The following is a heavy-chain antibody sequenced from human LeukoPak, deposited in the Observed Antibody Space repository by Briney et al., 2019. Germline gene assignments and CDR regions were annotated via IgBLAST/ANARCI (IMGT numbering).Heavy chain of an antibody. V-gene: IGHV3-43D*03. D-gene: IGHD1-26*01. CDR3: AKSKGSSSTHYLDY. Sequence: PGGSLRLSCAASGFTFQDYAMHRVRQVPEKGLEWVSLVTWDGFSTYYADSVKGRFTISRDNSNNSLYLHMNSLTGEDSGIYYCAKSKGSSSTHYLDYWGQGALVTVSS. CDR1: GFTFQDYA. J-gene: IGHJ4*02. CDR2: VTWDGFST.